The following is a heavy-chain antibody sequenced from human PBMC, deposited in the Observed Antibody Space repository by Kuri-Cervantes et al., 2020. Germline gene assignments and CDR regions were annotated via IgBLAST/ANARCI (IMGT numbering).Heavy chain of an antibody. Sequence: GSLRLSCTVSGGSISSGGYYWSWIRQPPGKGLEWIGEINHSGSTNYNPSLKSRVTISVDTSKNQFSLKLSSMTAADTAVYYCASSGQLGFWGQGTLVTVSS. CDR1: GGSISSGGYY. V-gene: IGHV4-39*07. D-gene: IGHD6-13*01. J-gene: IGHJ4*02. CDR2: INHSGST. CDR3: ASSGQLGF.